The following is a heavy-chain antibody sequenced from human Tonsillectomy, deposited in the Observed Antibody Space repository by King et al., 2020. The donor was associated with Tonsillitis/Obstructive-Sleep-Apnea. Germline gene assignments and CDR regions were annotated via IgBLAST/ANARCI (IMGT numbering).Heavy chain of an antibody. CDR1: GFTFDDYT. V-gene: IGHV3-43*01. J-gene: IGHJ3*02. CDR3: TKALEEGGGGYGADGFVI. D-gene: IGHD5-12*01. CDR2: ITWDGGDT. Sequence: VQLVESGGVVVQPGGSLRLSCAASGFTFDDYTMHWVRQAPGKGLEWVSLITWDGGDTCYADSVKGRFTISRDNSGNSLYLQMNSLRTEDTALYYCTKALEEGGGGYGADGFVIWGQGKMVSVSS.